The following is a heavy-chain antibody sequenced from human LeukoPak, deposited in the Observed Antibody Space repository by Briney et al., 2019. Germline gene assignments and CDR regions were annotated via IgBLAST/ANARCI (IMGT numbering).Heavy chain of an antibody. J-gene: IGHJ4*02. CDR1: GYTFTSYA. CDR2: INAGNGNT. CDR3: ARESSDYDILTGYYTIPLFDY. V-gene: IGHV1-3*01. D-gene: IGHD3-9*01. Sequence: ASVNVSCKASGYTFTSYAMHWVRQAPGQRLEWMGWINAGNGNTKYSQKFQGRVTITRDTSASTAYMELSSLRSEDTAVYYCARESSDYDILTGYYTIPLFDYWGQGTLVTVSS.